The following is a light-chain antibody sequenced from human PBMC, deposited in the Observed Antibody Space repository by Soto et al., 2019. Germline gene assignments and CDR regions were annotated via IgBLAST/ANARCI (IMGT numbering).Light chain of an antibody. Sequence: EIVLTQSPGTLSLSPGERATLSCRASQSVSSSYLAWYQQKPGQAPRLLIYDASSRATGIPDRFSGSGSGTHFTLTFSRLEPEDFAVYYCQQFGSSPTFGQGTKVEIK. J-gene: IGKJ1*01. CDR3: QQFGSSPT. CDR1: QSVSSSY. V-gene: IGKV3-20*01. CDR2: DAS.